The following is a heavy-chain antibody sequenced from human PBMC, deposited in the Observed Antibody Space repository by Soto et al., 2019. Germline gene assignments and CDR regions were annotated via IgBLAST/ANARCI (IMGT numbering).Heavy chain of an antibody. CDR1: GYNLSKLF. CDR2: FDPEDGEA. CDR3: LTGSRDDTVSYYYGMDV. J-gene: IGHJ6*02. Sequence: QVQVEQSGAEVKKPGASVKVSCKVSGYNLSKLFVYWVRQAPGKGPEWMGGFDPEDGEAFYAQRCEGRLTMSENKSPGTAYIELTSLSSADKAVDYCLTGSRDDTVSYYYGMDVWGHGTTVTVS. V-gene: IGHV1-24*01. D-gene: IGHD3-22*01.